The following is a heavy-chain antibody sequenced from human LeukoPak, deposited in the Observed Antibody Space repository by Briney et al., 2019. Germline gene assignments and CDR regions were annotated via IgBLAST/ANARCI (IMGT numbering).Heavy chain of an antibody. J-gene: IGHJ4*02. CDR1: GYTFTSYY. CDR3: ARDLRWELPLDY. V-gene: IGHV1-46*01. Sequence: VASVKVSCKASGYTFTSYYIHWVRQAPGQGLEWMGIINPSGGSTSYAQKFQGRVTMTRDTSTSTVYMELSSLRSEDTAVYYCARDLRWELPLDYWGQGTLVTVSS. D-gene: IGHD1-26*01. CDR2: INPSGGST.